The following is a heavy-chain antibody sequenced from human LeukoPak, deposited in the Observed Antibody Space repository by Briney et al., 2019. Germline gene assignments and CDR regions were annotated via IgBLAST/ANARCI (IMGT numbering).Heavy chain of an antibody. V-gene: IGHV4-59*11. CDR1: GGSISCHY. D-gene: IGHD3-9*01. CDR3: AREAEMVLPGYSYFDY. CDR2: IYYSGST. Sequence: SETLSLTCTVSGGSISCHYWSWLRQPPGKGLEGIVYIYYSGSTNYNPSLKSRVTISVDTSKNQFSLKVSSVTAADTAVYYCAREAEMVLPGYSYFDYWGQGTLVTVSS. J-gene: IGHJ4*02.